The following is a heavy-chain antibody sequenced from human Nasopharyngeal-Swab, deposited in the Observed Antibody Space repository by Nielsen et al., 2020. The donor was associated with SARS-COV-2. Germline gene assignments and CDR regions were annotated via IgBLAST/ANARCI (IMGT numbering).Heavy chain of an antibody. CDR3: ARGPITKLGATRLFDY. CDR1: GFIFSDYY. Sequence: GESLNTSCAASGFIFSDYYMSWIRQAPGKGLEWVSYSSSSGSTIYYADSVKGRFTISRDNAKTSLYLQMNSLRAEDTAVYYGARGPITKLGATRLFDYWGQGTLVTVSS. D-gene: IGHD1-26*01. CDR2: SSSSGSTI. J-gene: IGHJ4*02. V-gene: IGHV3-11*01.